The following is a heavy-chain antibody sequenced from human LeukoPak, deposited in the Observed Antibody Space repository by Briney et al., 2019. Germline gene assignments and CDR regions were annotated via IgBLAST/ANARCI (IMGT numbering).Heavy chain of an antibody. D-gene: IGHD5-18*01. V-gene: IGHV3-66*01. CDR2: IYSGGST. CDR1: SGSFSGYY. J-gene: IGHJ4*02. Sequence: ETLSLTCTVYSGSFSGYYWSWIRQPPGKGLEWVSVIYSGGSTYYADSVKGRFTISRDNSKNTLYLQMNILRAEDTAVYYCARTSAWILGYDYWGQGTLVTVSS. CDR3: ARTSAWILGYDY.